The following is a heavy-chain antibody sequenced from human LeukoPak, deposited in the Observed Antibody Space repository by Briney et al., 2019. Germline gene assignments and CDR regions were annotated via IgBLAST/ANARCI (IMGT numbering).Heavy chain of an antibody. D-gene: IGHD6-13*01. CDR3: ARMVRQQLFN. J-gene: IGHJ4*02. CDR2: IYYSGST. CDR1: GGSISSYY. V-gene: IGHV4-59*08. Sequence: SETLSLTCTVSGGSISSYYWSWIRQPPAQGLEWSGYIYYSGSTNYNPSLKSRVTISVDTSKNQSSLKLSSVTAADTAVYYCARMVRQQLFNWGQGTLVTVSS.